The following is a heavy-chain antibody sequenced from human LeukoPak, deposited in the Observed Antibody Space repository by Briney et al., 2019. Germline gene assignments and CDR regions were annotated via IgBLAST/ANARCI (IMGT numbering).Heavy chain of an antibody. D-gene: IGHD3-9*01. J-gene: IGHJ4*02. Sequence: GGSLRLSCAASGFIFSTYVMHWVRQAPGKRLEWVAVISSDGSSKYYADSVRGRFTISRDNSKNTLYLQMNSLRAEDTAVYYCARGDLRYFDWLLGSEIDYWGQGTLVTVSS. CDR2: ISSDGSSK. CDR1: GFIFSTYV. CDR3: ARGDLRYFDWLLGSEIDY. V-gene: IGHV3-30-3*01.